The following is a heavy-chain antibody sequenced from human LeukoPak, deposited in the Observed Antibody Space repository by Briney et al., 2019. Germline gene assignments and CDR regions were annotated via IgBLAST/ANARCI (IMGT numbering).Heavy chain of an antibody. J-gene: IGHJ4*02. Sequence: SETLSLTCTVSGGSISNYYWSWIRQPPGEGLEWIGYIYYSGSTYYNPSLKSRVTISVDTSKNQFSLKLSSVTAADTAVYYCARGLVRGDYFDYWGRGTLVTVSS. CDR2: IYYSGST. V-gene: IGHV4-59*08. D-gene: IGHD3-10*01. CDR1: GGSISNYY. CDR3: ARGLVRGDYFDY.